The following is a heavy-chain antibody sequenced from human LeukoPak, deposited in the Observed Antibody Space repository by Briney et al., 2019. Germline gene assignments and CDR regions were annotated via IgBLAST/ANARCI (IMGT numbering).Heavy chain of an antibody. D-gene: IGHD2-2*01. CDR2: ISSSSSTI. CDR1: GFTFSSYS. J-gene: IGHJ6*03. V-gene: IGHV3-48*01. CDR3: ARDSTHAYYYYYYMDV. Sequence: GGSLRLSCAASGFTFSSYSMNWVRQAPGKGLEWVSYISSSSSTIYYADSVKGRFTISRDNAKNSLYLQMNSLRAEDTAVYYCARDSTHAYYYYYYMDVWGKGTTVTVSS.